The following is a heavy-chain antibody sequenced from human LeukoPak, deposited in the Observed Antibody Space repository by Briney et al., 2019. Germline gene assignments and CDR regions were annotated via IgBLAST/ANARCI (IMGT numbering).Heavy chain of an antibody. V-gene: IGHV3-21*01. CDR3: ARGLGAAAPNYGMDV. Sequence: PGGSLRLSCAASGFTFSSYSMNWVRQAPGKGLEWVSFISSSSSHIYYADSVKGRFTISRDNAKNSLYLQMNSLRAEDTAVYYCARGLGAAAPNYGMDVWGQGTTVTVSS. D-gene: IGHD2-2*01. CDR1: GFTFSSYS. J-gene: IGHJ6*02. CDR2: ISSSSSHI.